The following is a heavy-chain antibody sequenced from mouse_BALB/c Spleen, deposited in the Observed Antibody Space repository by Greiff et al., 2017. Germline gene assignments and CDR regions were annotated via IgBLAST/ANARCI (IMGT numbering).Heavy chain of an antibody. CDR1: GYTFTSYW. J-gene: IGHJ4*01. Sequence: QVQLQQSGAELARPGASVKLSCKASGYTFTSYWMQWVKQRPGQGLEWIGAIYPGDGDTRYTQKFKGKATLTADKSSSTAYMQLSSLASEDSAVYYCARNYVTYAMDYWGQGTSVTVSS. CDR2: IYPGDGDT. CDR3: ARNYVTYAMDY. D-gene: IGHD1-1*01. V-gene: IGHV1-87*01.